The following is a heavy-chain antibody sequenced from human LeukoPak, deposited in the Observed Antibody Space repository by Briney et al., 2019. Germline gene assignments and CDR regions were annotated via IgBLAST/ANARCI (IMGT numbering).Heavy chain of an antibody. Sequence: PSETLSLTCTVSGGSISSYYWSWIRQPAGKGLEWIGRIYTSGSTNYNPSLKSQVTMSVDTSKNQFSLKLSSVTAADTAVYYCARSTYYYGSGSIKDAFDIWGQGTMVTVSS. V-gene: IGHV4-4*07. CDR3: ARSTYYYGSGSIKDAFDI. CDR1: GGSISSYY. J-gene: IGHJ3*02. D-gene: IGHD3-10*01. CDR2: IYTSGST.